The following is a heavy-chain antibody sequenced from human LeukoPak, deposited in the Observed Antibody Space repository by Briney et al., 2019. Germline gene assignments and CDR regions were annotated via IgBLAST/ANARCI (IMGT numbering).Heavy chain of an antibody. Sequence: GGSLRLSCAASGFTFSTYFMKWVRQAPGKGLEWVANIDQDGSQKNYVGSVRGRFTISRHNSRNTLYLQMNSLRAEDTAVYYCARVDTVMAYYFDLWGQGTLVTVSS. CDR3: ARVDTVMAYYFDL. CDR1: GFTFSTYF. D-gene: IGHD5-18*01. CDR2: IDQDGSQK. J-gene: IGHJ4*02. V-gene: IGHV3-7*05.